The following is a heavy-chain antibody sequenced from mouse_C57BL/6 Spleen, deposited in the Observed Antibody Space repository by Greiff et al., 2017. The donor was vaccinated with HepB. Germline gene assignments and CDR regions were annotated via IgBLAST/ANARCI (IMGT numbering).Heavy chain of an antibody. Sequence: VQLQQSGPGLVQPSQSLSITCTVSGFSLTSYGVHWVRQSPGKGLEWLGVIWSGGSTDYNAAFISRLSISKDNSKSQVFFKMNSLQADDTAIYYCASNYYGRAMDYWGQGTSVTVSS. CDR2: IWSGGST. J-gene: IGHJ4*01. D-gene: IGHD1-1*01. CDR1: GFSLTSYG. CDR3: ASNYYGRAMDY. V-gene: IGHV2-2*01.